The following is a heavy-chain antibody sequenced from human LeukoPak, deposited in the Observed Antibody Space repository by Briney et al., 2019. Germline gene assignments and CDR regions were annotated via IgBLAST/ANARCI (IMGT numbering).Heavy chain of an antibody. V-gene: IGHV4-39*01. CDR2: IYYSGGT. CDR1: GGSISSSSYY. CDR3: ARLQGLIDY. J-gene: IGHJ4*02. Sequence: SETLSLTCTVSGGSISSSSYYWGWIRQPPGKGLEWIGSIYYSGGTYYNPSLKSRVTISVDTSKNQFSLKLSSVTAADTAVYYCARLQGLIDYWGQGTLVTVSS.